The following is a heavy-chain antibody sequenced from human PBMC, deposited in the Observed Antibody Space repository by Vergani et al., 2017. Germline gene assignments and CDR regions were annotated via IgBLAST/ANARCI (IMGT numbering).Heavy chain of an antibody. CDR2: IVVGSGNT. Sequence: QMQLVQSGPEVKKPGTSVKVSCKASGFTFTSSAMQWVRQARGQRLEWIGWIVVGSGNTNYAQKFQERVTITRDMSTSTAYMELSSLRSEDTAVYYCAANPLYDFWSGYQNYFDDWGQGTLVTVSS. CDR1: GFTFTSSA. J-gene: IGHJ4*02. CDR3: AANPLYDFWSGYQNYFDD. V-gene: IGHV1-58*02. D-gene: IGHD3-3*01.